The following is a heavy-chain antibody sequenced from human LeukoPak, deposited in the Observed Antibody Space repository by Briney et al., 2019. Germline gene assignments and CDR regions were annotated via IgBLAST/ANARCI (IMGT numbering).Heavy chain of an antibody. Sequence: PGGSLRLSCAATGFTFSSYGMHWVRQAPGKGLEWVAVIWYDGSNKYYADSVKDRFTISRDNSKNTLYLQMNSLRAEDTAVYYCAKEGYYDILTGYPDYWGQGTLVTVSS. J-gene: IGHJ4*02. CDR1: GFTFSSYG. CDR2: IWYDGSNK. V-gene: IGHV3-33*06. CDR3: AKEGYYDILTGYPDY. D-gene: IGHD3-9*01.